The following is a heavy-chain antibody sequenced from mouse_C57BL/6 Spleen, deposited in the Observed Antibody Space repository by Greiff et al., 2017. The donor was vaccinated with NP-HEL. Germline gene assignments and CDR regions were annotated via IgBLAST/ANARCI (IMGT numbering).Heavy chain of an antibody. CDR1: GYTFTDYY. CDR2: INPYNGGT. D-gene: IGHD1-1*01. CDR3: ARWGGLYCGSSYDAY. Sequence: EVQLQQSGPVLVKPGASVKMSCKASGYTFTDYYMNWVKQSHGKSLEWIGVINPYNGGTSYNQKFKGKATLTVDKSSSTAYMELNSLTSEDSAVYYCARWGGLYCGSSYDAYWGQGTLVTVSA. V-gene: IGHV1-19*01. J-gene: IGHJ3*01.